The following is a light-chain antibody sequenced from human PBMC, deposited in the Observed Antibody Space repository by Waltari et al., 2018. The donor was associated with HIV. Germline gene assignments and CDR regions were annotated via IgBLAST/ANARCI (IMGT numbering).Light chain of an antibody. CDR2: DNH. Sequence: QSVLTQPPSVSAAPGQMVTISCSGSSSNIGNNYVSWYQQLPGTGPKLLMYDNHKRPSGIPERVSGAKSGTSATLGITGLQTGDEADYYCGAWDSSLSAVVFGGGTKLIVL. CDR3: GAWDSSLSAVV. CDR1: SSNIGNNY. J-gene: IGLJ2*01. V-gene: IGLV1-51*01.